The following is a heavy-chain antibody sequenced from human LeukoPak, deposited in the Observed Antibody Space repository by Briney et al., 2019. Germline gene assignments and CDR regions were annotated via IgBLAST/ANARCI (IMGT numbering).Heavy chain of an antibody. D-gene: IGHD3-22*01. Sequence: SETLSLTCADYGGSLSGYYWIWIRQPPGKGLEWIGEINHSGSTNHNPSLKSRVTISVDTSKNQFSLKLSSVTAADTAVYYCARVFIASYYYDSSGYYYEHNWFDPWGQGTLVTVSS. V-gene: IGHV4-34*01. CDR3: ARVFIASYYYDSSGYYYEHNWFDP. CDR1: GGSLSGYY. J-gene: IGHJ5*02. CDR2: INHSGST.